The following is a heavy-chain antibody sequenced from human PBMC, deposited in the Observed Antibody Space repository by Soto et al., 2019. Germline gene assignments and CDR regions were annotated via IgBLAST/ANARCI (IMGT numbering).Heavy chain of an antibody. CDR2: IYYSGST. CDR1: GGSISSGGYY. CDR3: ARGVTLVRGVIHTPYFDY. D-gene: IGHD3-10*01. V-gene: IGHV4-31*03. J-gene: IGHJ4*02. Sequence: QVQLQESGPGPVKPSQTLSLTCTVSGGSISSGGYYWSWIRQHPGKGLEWIGYIYYSGSTYYNPSLKSRVTISVDTSKNQFSLKLSSVTAADTAVYYCARGVTLVRGVIHTPYFDYWGQGALVTVSS.